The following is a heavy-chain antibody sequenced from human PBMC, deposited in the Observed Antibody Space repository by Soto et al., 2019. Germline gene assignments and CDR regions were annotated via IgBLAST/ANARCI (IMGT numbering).Heavy chain of an antibody. V-gene: IGHV1-69*01. Sequence: QVQLVQSGAEGKKPGSSVKVSCKASGGTFSTYTITWVRQAPGQGLERMGGIIPIFGTANYPQKFQGRVTIPADESTSTAYMEMSSLRSEDTAVYYCARSQDSRGYWNNCFVPCGQGTLVTVSS. CDR2: IIPIFGTA. CDR3: ARSQDSRGYWNNCFVP. D-gene: IGHD3-22*01. CDR1: GGTFSTYT. J-gene: IGHJ5*02.